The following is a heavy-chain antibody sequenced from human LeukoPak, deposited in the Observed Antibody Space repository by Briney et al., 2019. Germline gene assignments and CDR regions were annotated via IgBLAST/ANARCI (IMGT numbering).Heavy chain of an antibody. CDR2: IKEDGSEK. V-gene: IGHV3-7*01. D-gene: IGHD1-26*01. J-gene: IGHJ4*02. CDR1: GFTFSSYW. Sequence: GGSLRLSCAASGFTFSSYWMNWVRQAPGKGLEWVATIKEDGSEKYYVDSVKGRFTISRDNAKNSLYLQLNSTRAEDTAVYYCARRGSYLDYWGQGTLVTVSS. CDR3: ARRGSYLDY.